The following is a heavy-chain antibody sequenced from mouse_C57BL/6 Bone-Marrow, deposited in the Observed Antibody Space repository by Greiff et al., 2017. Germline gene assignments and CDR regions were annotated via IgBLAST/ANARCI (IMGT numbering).Heavy chain of an antibody. J-gene: IGHJ4*01. CDR2: IDPSDSYT. CDR3: ARGGLPYYYAMDY. CDR1: GYTFTSYW. V-gene: IGHV1-59*01. Sequence: QVQLQQPGAEPVRPGTSVKLSCKASGYTFTSYWMHWVKQRPGQGLEWIGVIDPSDSYTNYNQKFKGKATLTVDTSSSTAYMQLSSLTSEDSAVYYCARGGLPYYYAMDYWGQGTSVTVSS.